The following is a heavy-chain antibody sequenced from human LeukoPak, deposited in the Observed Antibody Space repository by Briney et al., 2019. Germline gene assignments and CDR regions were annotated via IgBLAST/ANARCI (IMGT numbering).Heavy chain of an antibody. J-gene: IGHJ6*03. Sequence: GASVKVSCKASGGTFSSYAISWVRQAPGQGLEWMGGIIPIFGTANYAHKFQGRVTITTDESTSTAYMELSSLRSEDTAVYYCARGARGYSGSYYYYYMDVWGKGTTVTVSS. V-gene: IGHV1-69*05. CDR1: GGTFSSYA. CDR2: IIPIFGTA. D-gene: IGHD1-26*01. CDR3: ARGARGYSGSYYYYYMDV.